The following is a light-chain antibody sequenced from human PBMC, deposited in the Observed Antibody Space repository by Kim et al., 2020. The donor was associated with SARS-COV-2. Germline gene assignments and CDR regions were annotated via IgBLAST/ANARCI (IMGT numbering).Light chain of an antibody. CDR2: DTT. Sequence: QRVTFSCAGSTSNIGAGYGVNWYQQIPGTAPKLLISDTTNRPSGVPDRFSGSMSGTSASLVISGLQPDDEADYYCQSFDSTLSGVVFGGGTKVTV. CDR3: QSFDSTLSGVV. CDR1: TSNIGAGYG. J-gene: IGLJ2*01. V-gene: IGLV1-40*01.